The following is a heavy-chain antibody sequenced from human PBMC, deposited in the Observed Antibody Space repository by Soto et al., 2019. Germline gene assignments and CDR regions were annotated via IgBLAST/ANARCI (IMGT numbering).Heavy chain of an antibody. CDR2: ISSGSSTI. CDR1: GFTLSSYR. Sequence: PGGSLRLSCAASGFTLSSYRMNWVRQAPGKGLEWVSYISSGSSTIYYADSVKGRFTISRDNAKNSLYLQMDSLRAEDTAVYYATRSAYMDVWGTGTTVTVSS. J-gene: IGHJ6*03. D-gene: IGHD2-2*01. V-gene: IGHV3-48*01. CDR3: TRSAYMDV.